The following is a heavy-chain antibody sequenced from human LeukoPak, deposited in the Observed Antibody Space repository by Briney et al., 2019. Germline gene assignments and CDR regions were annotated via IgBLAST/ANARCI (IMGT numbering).Heavy chain of an antibody. CDR3: SRAGSTSYYDY. V-gene: IGHV4-34*01. CDR1: GGSFSGYY. D-gene: IGHD3-10*01. J-gene: IGHJ4*02. CDR2: INHSGST. Sequence: SETLSLTCAVYGGSFSGYYWSWIRQPPGKGLEWIGEINHSGSTNYNPSLKGRVTISVDTSKNQFSLKLSSVTAADTALYYCSRAGSTSYYDYWGQGTLVTVSS.